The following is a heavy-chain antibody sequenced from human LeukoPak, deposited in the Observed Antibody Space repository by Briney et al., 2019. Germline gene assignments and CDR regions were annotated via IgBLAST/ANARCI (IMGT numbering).Heavy chain of an antibody. V-gene: IGHV1-46*01. D-gene: IGHD2-15*01. CDR3: ARALPLGYCSGGSCYVGRVVHAFDI. CDR1: GYTFTSYY. Sequence: EASVKVSCKASGYTFTSYYMHWVRQAPGQGLEWMGIINPSGGSTSYAQKFQGRVTMTRDTSTSTVYMELSSLRSEDTAVYYCARALPLGYCSGGSCYVGRVVHAFDIWGQGTMVTVSS. CDR2: INPSGGST. J-gene: IGHJ3*02.